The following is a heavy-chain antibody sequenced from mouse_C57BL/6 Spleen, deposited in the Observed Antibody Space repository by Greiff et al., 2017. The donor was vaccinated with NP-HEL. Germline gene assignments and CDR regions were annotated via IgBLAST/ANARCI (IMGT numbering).Heavy chain of an antibody. CDR3: TRITTVVGYYFDY. V-gene: IGHV5-9-1*02. Sequence: EVKVVESGEGLVKPGGSLKLSCAASGFTFSSYAMSWVRQTPEKRLEWVAYISSGGDYIYYADTVKGRFTISRDNARNTLYLQMSSLKSEDTAMYYCTRITTVVGYYFDYWGQGTTLTVSS. D-gene: IGHD1-1*01. J-gene: IGHJ2*01. CDR1: GFTFSSYA. CDR2: ISSGGDYI.